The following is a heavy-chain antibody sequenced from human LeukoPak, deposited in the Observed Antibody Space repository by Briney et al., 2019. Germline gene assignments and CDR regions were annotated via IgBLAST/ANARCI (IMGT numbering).Heavy chain of an antibody. CDR2: MKPDGSEK. CDR3: ARGGAARSYYYLDV. D-gene: IGHD6-6*01. Sequence: PGGSLRLSCAASGFTFSKYWMTWVRQAPGKGLEWVANMKPDGSEKYYVDSVKGRFTISRDNAKNSLYLQMNSLRAEDTAVYYCARGGAARSYYYLDVWGKGTTVTVSS. CDR1: GFTFSKYW. J-gene: IGHJ6*03. V-gene: IGHV3-7*01.